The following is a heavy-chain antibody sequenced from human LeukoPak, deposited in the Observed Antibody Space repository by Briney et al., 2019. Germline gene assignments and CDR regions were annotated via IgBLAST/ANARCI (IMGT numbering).Heavy chain of an antibody. CDR1: GGSISSGGYY. CDR3: ARDAVVAATVENLDY. Sequence: SETLSLTCTVSGGSISSGGYYWTWIRQPAGKGLEWFGRIHTNGSTNYNPSLRSRVTLSIDTSKNQFSLKLGSMTDSDTAVYYCARDAVVAATVENLDYWGQGTLVTVSS. CDR2: IHTNGST. V-gene: IGHV4-61*02. J-gene: IGHJ4*02. D-gene: IGHD2-15*01.